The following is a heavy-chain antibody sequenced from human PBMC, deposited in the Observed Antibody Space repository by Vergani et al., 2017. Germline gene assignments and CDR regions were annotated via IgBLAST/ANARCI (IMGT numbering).Heavy chain of an antibody. CDR2: IKQDGSEK. J-gene: IGHJ4*02. Sequence: EVQLVESGGGLVQPGGSLRLSCEASGFIFSSNWMSWVRQAPGKGLEWVGNIKQDGSEKYYVDSVKGRFTISRDNAKNSLYLQMNSLRAEDTAVYYGAGGPGYSSGGGFDYWGQGTLVTVSS. V-gene: IGHV3-7*04. CDR3: AGGPGYSSGGGFDY. CDR1: GFIFSSNW. D-gene: IGHD2-15*01.